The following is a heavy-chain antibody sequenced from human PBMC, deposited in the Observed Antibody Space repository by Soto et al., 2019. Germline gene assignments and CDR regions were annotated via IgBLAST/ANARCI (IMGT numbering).Heavy chain of an antibody. CDR2: ISGSGGST. J-gene: IGHJ4*02. V-gene: IGHV3-23*01. Sequence: GGSLRLSCAASGFTFSSDAMSWVRQAPGEGLEWFSAISGSGGSTYYADAVKGRFTISRDNSKNTLYLQMNSLRAEDTAVYYCRNPPNFPGFEYWGKGTLVTVSS. D-gene: IGHD1-1*01. CDR1: GFTFSSDA. CDR3: RNPPNFPGFEY.